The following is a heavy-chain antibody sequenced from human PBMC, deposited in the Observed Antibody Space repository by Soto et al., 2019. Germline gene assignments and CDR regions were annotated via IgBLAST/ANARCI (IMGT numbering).Heavy chain of an antibody. D-gene: IGHD3-3*01. CDR2: ISSSSSNI. V-gene: IGHV3-21*04. Sequence: GGSLRLSCAASGFTFSSYSMNWVRQAPGKGLEWVSSISSSSSNIYYADSVKGRFTISRDNSKNTLYLQMNSLRAEDTAVYYCASKQPYYDFWSGYSGFDYWGQGTLVTVSS. J-gene: IGHJ4*02. CDR1: GFTFSSYS. CDR3: ASKQPYYDFWSGYSGFDY.